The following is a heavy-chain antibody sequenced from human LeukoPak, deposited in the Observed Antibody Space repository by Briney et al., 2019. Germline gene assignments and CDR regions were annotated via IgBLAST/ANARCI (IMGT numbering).Heavy chain of an antibody. V-gene: IGHV1-18*01. D-gene: IGHD3-9*01. Sequence: ASVKVACKASGYTFTSYGISWVRQAPGQGHEWMGWISAYNGNTNYAQKLQGRVTMTTDTSTSTAYMELRSLRSDDTAVYYCARVAIWYYDILTGYSTEYYFDYWGQGTLVTVSS. CDR2: ISAYNGNT. J-gene: IGHJ4*02. CDR1: GYTFTSYG. CDR3: ARVAIWYYDILTGYSTEYYFDY.